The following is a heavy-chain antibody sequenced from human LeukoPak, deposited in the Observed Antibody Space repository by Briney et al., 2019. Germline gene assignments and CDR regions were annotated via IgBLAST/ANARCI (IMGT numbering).Heavy chain of an antibody. V-gene: IGHV4-61*02. D-gene: IGHD2-2*01. J-gene: IGHJ6*03. CDR3: ARGRTGYQLLPTKKDYSYYYMDV. CDR2: IYTSGNT. Sequence: SETLSLICTVSGGSISSGSYYWSWIRQPAGKGLEWIGRIYTSGNTNYNPSLQSRVTISVDTSKNQFSLKLSSVTAADTAVYYCARGRTGYQLLPTKKDYSYYYMDVWDKGTTVTVSS. CDR1: GGSISSGSYY.